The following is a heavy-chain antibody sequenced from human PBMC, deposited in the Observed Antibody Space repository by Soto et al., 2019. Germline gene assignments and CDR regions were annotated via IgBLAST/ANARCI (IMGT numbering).Heavy chain of an antibody. D-gene: IGHD4-4*01. V-gene: IGHV1-46*01. CDR2: INPSGGST. CDR1: GYTFTSYY. CDR3: ARDHRNFYFFDN. Sequence: QVQLVQSGAEVKKPGASVKVSCKASGYTFTSYYMHWVRQAPGQGLEWMGIINPSGGSTSYAQKFQGRXXRXRXTSTSTVYMELSSLRSEDTAVYYCARDHRNFYFFDNWGQGTLVTVSS. J-gene: IGHJ4*02.